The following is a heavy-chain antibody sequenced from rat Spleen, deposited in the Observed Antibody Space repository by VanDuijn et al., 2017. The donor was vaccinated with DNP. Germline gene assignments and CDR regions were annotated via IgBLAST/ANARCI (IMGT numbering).Heavy chain of an antibody. CDR1: GFTFSNYG. Sequence: EVQLVESGGGLVQPGRSLKLSCAVSGFTFSNYGMAWVRQAPTKGLEWVASITNSGGSTYYRDSVKGRFTISRDNAKSTLYLQMDSLRSEDTATYYCATSGGAMDAWGQGTSVTVSS. V-gene: IGHV5S13*01. J-gene: IGHJ4*01. CDR3: ATSGGAMDA. D-gene: IGHD1-11*01. CDR2: ITNSGGST.